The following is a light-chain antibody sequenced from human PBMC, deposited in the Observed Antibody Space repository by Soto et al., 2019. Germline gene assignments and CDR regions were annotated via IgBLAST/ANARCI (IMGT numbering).Light chain of an antibody. CDR3: SSYTTSSTYV. CDR2: EVS. Sequence: QSVLTQPASVSGSPGQSITISCTGTSSDVGGYKYVSWYQQHPGKAPKLMIYEVSNRPSGVSNRFSGSKSGNTASLTISGLQAEDEADYYCSSYTTSSTYVLGTGTKVTVL. J-gene: IGLJ1*01. V-gene: IGLV2-14*01. CDR1: SSDVGGYKY.